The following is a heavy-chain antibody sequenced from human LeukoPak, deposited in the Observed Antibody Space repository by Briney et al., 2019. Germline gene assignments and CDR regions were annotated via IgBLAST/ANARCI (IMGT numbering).Heavy chain of an antibody. CDR1: GGSISSGGYY. V-gene: IGHV3-7*01. J-gene: IGHJ4*02. CDR2: IKLDGSEK. Sequence: ETLSLTCTVSGGSISSGGYYWSWVRQAPGKGLEWVANIKLDGSEKYYVDSVEGRFSISRDNAKNSLYLQMNSLRAEDTAVYYCARDWNGDGRCFSCWGQGTPVTVSS. CDR3: ARDWNGDGRCFSC. D-gene: IGHD4-17*01.